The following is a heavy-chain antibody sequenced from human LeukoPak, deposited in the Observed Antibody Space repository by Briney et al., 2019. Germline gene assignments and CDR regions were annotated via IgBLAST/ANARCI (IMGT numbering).Heavy chain of an antibody. CDR1: GFTFSSYA. D-gene: IGHD1-20*01. V-gene: IGHV3-30-3*01. J-gene: IGHJ4*02. Sequence: PGGSLRLSCAASGFTFSSYAMHWVRQAPGKGLEWVAVISYDGSNKYYADSVKGRFTISRDNSKNTLYLQMNSLRAEDTAVYYCASEADRYNWNLASWGQGTLVTVSS. CDR2: ISYDGSNK. CDR3: ASEADRYNWNLAS.